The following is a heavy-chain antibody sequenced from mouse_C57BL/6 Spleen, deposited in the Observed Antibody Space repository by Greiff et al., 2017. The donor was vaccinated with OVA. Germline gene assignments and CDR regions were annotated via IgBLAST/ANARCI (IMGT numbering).Heavy chain of an antibody. CDR3: TRGPYGSSFAY. J-gene: IGHJ3*01. V-gene: IGHV5-9-1*02. CDR2: ISSGGDYI. Sequence: DVQLQESGEGLVKPGGSLKLSCAASGFTFSSYAMSWVRQTPEKRLEWVAYISSGGDYIYYADTVKGRFTISRDNARNTLYLQMSSLKSEDTAMYYCTRGPYGSSFAYWGQGTLVTVSA. CDR1: GFTFSSYA. D-gene: IGHD1-1*01.